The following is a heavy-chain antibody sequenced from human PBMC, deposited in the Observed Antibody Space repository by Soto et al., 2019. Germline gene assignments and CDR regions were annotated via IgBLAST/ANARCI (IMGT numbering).Heavy chain of an antibody. D-gene: IGHD5-18*01. V-gene: IGHV1-69*02. Sequence: QVQLVQSGAEVKKPGSSVKVSCKASGGTFSSYTISWVRQAPGQGLEWMGRIIPILGIANYAQKFQGRVTITSDKSTITAYMELSSLRSEDTAVYYCARGRYSYGYYYYYGMDVWGQGTTVTVSS. J-gene: IGHJ6*02. CDR1: GGTFSSYT. CDR3: ARGRYSYGYYYYYGMDV. CDR2: IIPILGIA.